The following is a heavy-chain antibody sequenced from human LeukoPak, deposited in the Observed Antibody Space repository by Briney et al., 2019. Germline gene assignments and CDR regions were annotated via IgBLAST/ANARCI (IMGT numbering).Heavy chain of an antibody. CDR2: IIPIFGTA. V-gene: IGHV1-69*13. Sequence: ASVKVSCKASGYTFTSYGISWVRQAPGQGLEWMGGIIPIFGTANYAQKFQGRVTITADESTSTAYMELSSLRSEDTAVYYCAREASRDGYNCAFDIWGQGTMVTVSS. D-gene: IGHD5-24*01. CDR3: AREASRDGYNCAFDI. J-gene: IGHJ3*02. CDR1: GYTFTSYG.